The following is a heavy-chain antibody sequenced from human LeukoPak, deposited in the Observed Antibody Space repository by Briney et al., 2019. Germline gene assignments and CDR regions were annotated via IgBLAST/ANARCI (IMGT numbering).Heavy chain of an antibody. CDR2: ITGSGSST. D-gene: IGHD6-13*01. V-gene: IGHV3-23*01. CDR3: AKDAKYSTSWYYFDY. J-gene: IGHJ4*02. CDR1: GFTFSSYA. Sequence: GGSLRLSCAASGFTFSSYAMSWVRQAPGKGLEWVSAITGSGSSTYYADSVKGRFTISRDNSKNTLYLQMNSLRAEDTAVYYCAKDAKYSTSWYYFDYWGQGTLVTVSS.